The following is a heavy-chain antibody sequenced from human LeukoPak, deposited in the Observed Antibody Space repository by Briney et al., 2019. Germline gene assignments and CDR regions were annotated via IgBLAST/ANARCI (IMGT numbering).Heavy chain of an antibody. J-gene: IGHJ4*02. V-gene: IGHV4-61*08. CDR2: IYYSGST. D-gene: IGHD3-22*01. Sequence: SSETLSLTCTVSGGSFRSGGYYWSWIRQHPGKGLEWIGYIYYSGSTNYNPSLKSRVTISVDTSKNQLSLKLSSVTAADTAVYYCARDVRYYDSSGYYTHFDYWGQGTLVTVSS. CDR3: ARDVRYYDSSGYYTHFDY. CDR1: GGSFRSGGYY.